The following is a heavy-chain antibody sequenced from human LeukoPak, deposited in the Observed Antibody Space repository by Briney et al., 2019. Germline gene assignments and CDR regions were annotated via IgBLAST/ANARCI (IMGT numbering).Heavy chain of an antibody. Sequence: SETLSLTCTVSGGSISSSSYYWGWIRQPPGKGLEGIGSIYYSGSTYYNPSLKSRVTISVDTSKNQFSLKLSSVTAADTAVYCCARHSAHYGQSKSNQNNLNWFDPWGQGTLVTVSS. V-gene: IGHV4-39*01. D-gene: IGHD3-10*01. CDR1: GGSISSSSYY. CDR2: IYYSGST. CDR3: ARHSAHYGQSKSNQNNLNWFDP. J-gene: IGHJ5*02.